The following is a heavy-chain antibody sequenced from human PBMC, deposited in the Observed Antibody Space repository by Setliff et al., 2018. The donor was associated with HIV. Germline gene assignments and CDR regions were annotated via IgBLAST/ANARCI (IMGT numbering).Heavy chain of an antibody. Sequence: HPGGSLRLSCAASEIRFRNHGMHWVRQAPGKGLEWVAFIRFDGSNRYYGDSVKGRFTISRDKSKNTLYLQMTSLRTEDTAVYYCAKEGPLTIVATGGEDCWGQGTLVTVSS. D-gene: IGHD6-13*01. CDR3: AKEGPLTIVATGGEDC. V-gene: IGHV3-30*02. J-gene: IGHJ4*02. CDR1: EIRFRNHG. CDR2: IRFDGSNR.